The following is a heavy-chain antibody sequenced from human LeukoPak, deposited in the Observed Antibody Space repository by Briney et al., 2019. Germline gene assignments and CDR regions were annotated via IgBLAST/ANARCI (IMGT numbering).Heavy chain of an antibody. Sequence: PGGSLRLSCAASGFTFSSYGMHWVRQAPGKGLEWVAFIRYDGSNKYYADSVKGRFTISRDNSENTLYLQMNSLRAEDTAVYYCAWNSQYYFDYWGQGTLVTVSS. V-gene: IGHV3-30*02. CDR1: GFTFSSYG. D-gene: IGHD1-7*01. J-gene: IGHJ4*02. CDR2: IRYDGSNK. CDR3: AWNSQYYFDY.